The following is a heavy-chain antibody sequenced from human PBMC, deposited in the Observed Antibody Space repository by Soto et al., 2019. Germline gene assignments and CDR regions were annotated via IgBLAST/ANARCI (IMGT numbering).Heavy chain of an antibody. J-gene: IGHJ6*02. D-gene: IGHD3-10*01. CDR3: ARVENGHYYGSGGGYYYGMDV. Sequence: GGSLRLSCAASGFTFSDYYMSWIRQAPGKGLEWVSYISSSGSTIYYADSVEGRFTISRDNAKNSLYLQMNSLRAEDTAVYYCARVENGHYYGSGGGYYYGMDVWGQGTTVTVSS. CDR2: ISSSGSTI. V-gene: IGHV3-11*01. CDR1: GFTFSDYY.